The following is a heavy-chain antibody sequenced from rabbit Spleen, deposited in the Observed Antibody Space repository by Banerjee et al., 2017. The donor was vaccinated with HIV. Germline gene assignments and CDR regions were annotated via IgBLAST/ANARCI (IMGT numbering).Heavy chain of an antibody. CDR2: IYAGSSGST. J-gene: IGHJ6*01. D-gene: IGHD8-1*01. Sequence: QSLEESGGDLVNPGASLTLTCKASGFSFNSGYDMCWVRQAPGKGLEWIACIYAGSSGSTYSATWAKGRFTLSKTSSTTVTLQMTSLTVADTATYFCARDAGTSFSTYGMDLWGQGPLVTVS. CDR3: ARDAGTSFSTYGMDL. CDR1: GFSFNSGYD. V-gene: IGHV1S40*01.